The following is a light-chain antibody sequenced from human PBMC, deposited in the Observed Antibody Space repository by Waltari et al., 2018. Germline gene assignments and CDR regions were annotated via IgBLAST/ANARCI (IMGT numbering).Light chain of an antibody. CDR1: SSNPGSNYH. V-gene: IGLV1-40*01. J-gene: IGLJ3*02. Sequence: QSGLTQPPSVSGAAGQRVIISCTGTSSNPGSNYHVHWYQQFPGTAPKVLIYANENRPSGIPDRFSASKSGTSASLTITGLQTEDEADYYCQSYDNNLRAWVFGGGTKVTVL. CDR2: ANE. CDR3: QSYDNNLRAWV.